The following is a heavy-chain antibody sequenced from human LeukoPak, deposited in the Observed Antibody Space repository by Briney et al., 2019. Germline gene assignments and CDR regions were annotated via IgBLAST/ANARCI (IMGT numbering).Heavy chain of an antibody. CDR2: IIPIFGTA. J-gene: IGHJ1*01. CDR3: ARGYSSGSSGPLGYFQH. Sequence: SVKVSCKASGATFSSYAISWVRQAPGQGLEWMGGIIPIFGTANYAQKFQGRVTITADESTSTAYMELSSLRSEDTAVYYCARGYSSGSSGPLGYFQHWGQGTLVTVSS. V-gene: IGHV1-69*13. D-gene: IGHD6-19*01. CDR1: GATFSSYA.